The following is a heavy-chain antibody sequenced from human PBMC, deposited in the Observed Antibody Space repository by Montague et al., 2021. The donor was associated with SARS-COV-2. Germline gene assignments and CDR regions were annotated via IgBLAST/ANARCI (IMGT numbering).Heavy chain of an antibody. J-gene: IGHJ6*02. CDR1: GGSIGSSNW. CDR3: VYRDYYYYYGMDV. Sequence: SETLSLTCAVSGGSIGSSNWWSWVRQPPGKGLEWIGEIYHSGSTNYNPSLKSRVTISVDKSKNQFSLKLSSVTAADMAVYYCVYRDYYYYYGMDVWGQGTTVTVSS. D-gene: IGHD5-12*01. V-gene: IGHV4-4*02. CDR2: IYHSGST.